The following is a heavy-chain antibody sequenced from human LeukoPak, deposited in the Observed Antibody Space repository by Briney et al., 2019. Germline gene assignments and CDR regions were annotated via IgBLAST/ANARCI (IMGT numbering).Heavy chain of an antibody. Sequence: GGSLRLSCAASGFTFSGYGMHWVRQAPGEGLEWVAVIWYDGSDKYYADSVKGRFTISRDNSKNTLYLEMNSLRAEDTAVYYCARDLIGRRDTAMVGEYYYYGMEVWGQGTTVTVSS. CDR1: GFTFSGYG. CDR3: ARDLIGRRDTAMVGEYYYYGMEV. V-gene: IGHV3-33*01. CDR2: IWYDGSDK. J-gene: IGHJ6*02. D-gene: IGHD5-18*01.